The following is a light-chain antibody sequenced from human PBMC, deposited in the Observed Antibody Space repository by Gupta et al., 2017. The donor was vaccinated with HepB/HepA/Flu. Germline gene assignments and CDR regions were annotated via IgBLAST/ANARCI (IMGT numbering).Light chain of an antibody. CDR3: QQRSNWPLT. J-gene: IGKJ4*01. CDR1: QSISSY. Sequence: EIVLTQSPATLSLSPGERATLSCRASQSISSYLAWYQQRPGQAPRLLIYEASNRATGIPARFSGSGSGTDFTLTISSLEPEDFAVYYFQQRSNWPLTFGGGTKVEIK. V-gene: IGKV3-11*01. CDR2: EAS.